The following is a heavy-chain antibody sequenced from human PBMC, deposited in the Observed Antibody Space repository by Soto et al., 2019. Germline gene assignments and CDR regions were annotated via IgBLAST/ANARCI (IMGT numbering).Heavy chain of an antibody. CDR3: ARTVHPYAFDI. CDR2: ISWISGSI. D-gene: IGHD4-4*01. V-gene: IGHV3-9*01. J-gene: IGHJ3*02. Sequence: GKGLGWVSGISWISGSIGYADSVKGRFTISRDNAKNSLYLQMNSLRAEDTALYYCARTVHPYAFDIWGQGTMVTVSS.